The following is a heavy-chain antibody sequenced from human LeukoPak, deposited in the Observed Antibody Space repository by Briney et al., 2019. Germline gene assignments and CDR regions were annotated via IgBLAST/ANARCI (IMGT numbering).Heavy chain of an antibody. V-gene: IGHV4-59*01. CDR2: IYYSGSV. CDR1: GGSIRGYY. Sequence: SGTLSLTCTVSGGSIRGYYWTWIRQPPGKGLEWIGYIYYSGSVDYNPSLTSRVTISVDTSNNQFSLKLSSVIAADSALYYCAREYCSSTNCYFDYWGQGTLVTVSS. J-gene: IGHJ4*02. CDR3: AREYCSSTNCYFDY. D-gene: IGHD2-2*01.